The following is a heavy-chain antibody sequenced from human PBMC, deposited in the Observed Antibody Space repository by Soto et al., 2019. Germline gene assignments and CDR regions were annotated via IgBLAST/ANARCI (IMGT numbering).Heavy chain of an antibody. Sequence: APGKGLEWVSAISGSGDSTYYANSVKGRFTISRANSKNTLYLQMNSLRAEDTAVYYCASRGSGSYYDYWGQGTLVTVSS. CDR3: ASRGSGSYYDY. CDR2: ISGSGDST. D-gene: IGHD1-26*01. J-gene: IGHJ4*02. V-gene: IGHV3-23*01.